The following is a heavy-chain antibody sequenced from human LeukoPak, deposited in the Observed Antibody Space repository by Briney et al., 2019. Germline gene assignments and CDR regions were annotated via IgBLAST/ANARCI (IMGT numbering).Heavy chain of an antibody. CDR3: AKDRSIAAALYDY. CDR2: IWYDGSNK. CDR1: GFTFSSYG. V-gene: IGHV3-33*06. D-gene: IGHD6-13*01. Sequence: GRSLRLSCAASGFTFSSYGMHWVPQAPGKGLEWVAVIWYDGSNKYHADSVKGRFTISRDNSKNTLYLQMNSLRAEDTAVYYCAKDRSIAAALYDYWGQGTLVTVSS. J-gene: IGHJ4*02.